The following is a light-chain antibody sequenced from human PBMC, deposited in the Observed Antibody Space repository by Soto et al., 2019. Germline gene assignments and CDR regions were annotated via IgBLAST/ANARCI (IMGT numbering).Light chain of an antibody. CDR3: QQFKSYPLT. V-gene: IGKV1-5*03. Sequence: DIQMTQSPSTLSASVGDRVTITCRASQSISSWFAWYQQKPGKAPKLLIYKASSLESGVPSRLSGSGSGTDFTLTISSLQPEDFATYYCQQFKSYPLTFGGGTKVDI. CDR1: QSISSW. J-gene: IGKJ4*01. CDR2: KAS.